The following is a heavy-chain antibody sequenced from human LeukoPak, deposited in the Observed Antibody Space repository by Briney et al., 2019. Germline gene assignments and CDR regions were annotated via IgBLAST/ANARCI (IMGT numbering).Heavy chain of an antibody. CDR2: LSSDGNKK. V-gene: IGHV3-30*03. CDR1: GFTVSSNY. D-gene: IGHD4-23*01. J-gene: IGHJ4*02. CDR3: ARGAHKRDDYGGFFDY. Sequence: PGGSLRLSCAASGFTVSSNYMSWVRQAPGKGLEWVAVLSSDGNKKDYADSVKGRLTISRDNSKNTLYLQMNSLRAEDTAVYYCARGAHKRDDYGGFFDYWGQGALVTVSS.